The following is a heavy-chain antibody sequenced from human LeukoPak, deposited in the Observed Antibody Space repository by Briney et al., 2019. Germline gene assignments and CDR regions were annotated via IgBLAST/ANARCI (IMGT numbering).Heavy chain of an antibody. Sequence: SETLSLTCTVSGGSISSNTYYWDWIRQPPGKGLEWIGHIYYSGSTYYNPSLKSRVTISVDTSKNQFSLKLSSVAAADTAVYYCAKPFFGSVYPSYFDYGARGPLVTVSS. CDR1: GGSISSNTYY. CDR2: IYYSGST. CDR3: AKPFFGSVYPSYFDY. J-gene: IGHJ4*02. V-gene: IGHV4-39*07. D-gene: IGHD3-3*01.